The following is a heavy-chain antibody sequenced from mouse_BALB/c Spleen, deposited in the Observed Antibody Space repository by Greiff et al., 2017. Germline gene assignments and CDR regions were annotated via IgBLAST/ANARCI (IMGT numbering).Heavy chain of an antibody. J-gene: IGHJ4*01. CDR1: GFTFSNYW. V-gene: IGHV6-6*02. CDR2: IRLKSNNYAT. CDR3: TREEYAMDY. Sequence: EVKVEESGGGLVQPGGSMKLSCVASGFTFSNYWMNWVRQSPEKGLEWVAEIRLKSNNYATHYAESVKGRFTISRDDSKSSVYLQMNNLRAEDTGIYYCTREEYAMDYWGQGTSVTVSS.